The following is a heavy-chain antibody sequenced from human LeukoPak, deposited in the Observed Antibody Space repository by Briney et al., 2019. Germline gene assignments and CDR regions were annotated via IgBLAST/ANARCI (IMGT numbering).Heavy chain of an antibody. CDR1: EFTFSSYA. D-gene: IGHD5-12*01. CDR3: AKDRRIEYSGYDPILS. CDR2: ISGSGGST. V-gene: IGHV3-23*01. J-gene: IGHJ5*02. Sequence: PGGSLRLSCAASEFTFSSYAMSWVRQAPGKGLEWVSAISGSGGSTYYADSVKGRFTISRDNSKNTLYLQMNSLRAEDTAVYYCAKDRRIEYSGYDPILSWGQGTLVTVSS.